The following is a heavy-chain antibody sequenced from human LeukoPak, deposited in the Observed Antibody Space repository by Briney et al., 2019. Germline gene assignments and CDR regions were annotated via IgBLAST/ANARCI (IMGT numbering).Heavy chain of an antibody. CDR2: IYYSGST. V-gene: IGHV4-59*01. CDR3: AREYHYYDTRGYYYFDY. D-gene: IGHD3-22*01. Sequence: SETLSLTCSVSAGSISRYYWSWIRQPPGKGLEWIGYIYYSGSTDYNPSLKSRVTISLDTSKNQFSLKLSSVTAAVTAVYYCAREYHYYDTRGYYYFDYWGQGTLVTVSS. J-gene: IGHJ4*02. CDR1: AGSISRYY.